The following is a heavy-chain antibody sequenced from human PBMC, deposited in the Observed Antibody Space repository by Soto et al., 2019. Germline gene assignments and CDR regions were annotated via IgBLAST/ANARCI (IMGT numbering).Heavy chain of an antibody. V-gene: IGHV1-46*04. CDR3: ARESSGYYWVH. CDR1: GYTLTGYY. D-gene: IGHD3-22*01. J-gene: IGHJ4*02. CDR2: INTSDGST. Sequence: QVQLVQSGAEVRKPGASVRVSCKASGYTLTGYYMHWVRQAPGHGLEWMGRINTSDGSTGYTQKLQYRIALTWDTSTSTVYMELSSLKSEDTAVYYCARESSGYYWVHWGQGTLVTVS.